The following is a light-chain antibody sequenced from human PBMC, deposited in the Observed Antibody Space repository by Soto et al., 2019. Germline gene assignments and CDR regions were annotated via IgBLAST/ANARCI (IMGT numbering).Light chain of an antibody. J-gene: IGKJ4*01. V-gene: IGKV2D-29*01. Sequence: DVVLTQTPRSLSVTPGQPASISCKSSQSLLYSDGRTYVYWHLQKPGQPPQLLIHEVSNRFSGVPDRFSGSGSGTDLTLKISRVEAEDVGFYYCMQSIQLLITFGGGTNVEIK. CDR3: MQSIQLLIT. CDR2: EVS. CDR1: QSLLYSDGRTY.